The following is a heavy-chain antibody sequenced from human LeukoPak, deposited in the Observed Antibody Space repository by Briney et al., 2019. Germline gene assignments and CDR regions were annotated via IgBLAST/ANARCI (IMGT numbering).Heavy chain of an antibody. D-gene: IGHD2-2*01. V-gene: IGHV4-39*01. CDR2: IYYSGST. J-gene: IGHJ5*02. CDR3: ARHGPLGYCSSTSCYEAWFDP. CDR1: GGSISSSSYY. Sequence: SETLSLTCTVPGGSISSSSYYWGWIRQPPGKGLEWIGSIYYSGSTYYSPSLKSRVTISVDTSKNQFSLKLSSVTAADTAVYYCARHGPLGYCSSTSCYEAWFDPWGQGTLVTVSS.